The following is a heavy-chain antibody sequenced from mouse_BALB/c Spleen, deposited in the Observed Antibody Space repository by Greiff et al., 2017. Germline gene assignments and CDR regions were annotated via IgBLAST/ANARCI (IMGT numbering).Heavy chain of an antibody. D-gene: IGHD2-1*01. CDR2: IWTGGGT. Sequence: VHLVESGPGLVAPSQSLSITCTVSGFSLTSYDISWIRQPPGKGLEWLGVIWTGGGTNYNSAFMSRLSISKDNSKSQVFLKMNSLQTDDTAIYYCVRIYYAPHYYAMDYWGQGTSVTVSS. V-gene: IGHV2-9-2*01. CDR1: GFSLTSYD. CDR3: VRIYYAPHYYAMDY. J-gene: IGHJ4*01.